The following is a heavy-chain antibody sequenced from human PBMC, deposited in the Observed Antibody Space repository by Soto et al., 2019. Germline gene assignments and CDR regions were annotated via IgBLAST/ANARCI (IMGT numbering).Heavy chain of an antibody. Sequence: QLQLQESGPGLVKPSETLSLSCTVSGGSVSSSTYYWGWIRQPPGKGLEWIGSSYYGGSTYYNPSLKSRLTISVDTSKNQFSLKMSSVTAADTAVYYCARRNGDYLIDYWGQGTLVTVSS. CDR3: ARRNGDYLIDY. D-gene: IGHD4-17*01. CDR2: SYYGGST. V-gene: IGHV4-39*01. CDR1: GGSVSSSTYY. J-gene: IGHJ4*02.